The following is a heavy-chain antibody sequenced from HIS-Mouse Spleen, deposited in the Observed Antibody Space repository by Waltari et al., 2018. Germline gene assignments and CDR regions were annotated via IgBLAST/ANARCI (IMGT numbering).Heavy chain of an antibody. D-gene: IGHD5-12*01. V-gene: IGHV3-15*01. CDR1: GFTVSNAW. J-gene: IGHJ4*02. Sequence: EVQLVESGGGLVKPGGSLRLSCAASGFTVSNAWMSRVRQAPGKGLEWVGRIKSKTDGGTTDYAAPVKGRFTISRDDSKNTLYLQMNSLKTEDTAVYYCTTDPNSGYPDYWGQGTLVTVSS. CDR2: IKSKTDGGTT. CDR3: TTDPNSGYPDY.